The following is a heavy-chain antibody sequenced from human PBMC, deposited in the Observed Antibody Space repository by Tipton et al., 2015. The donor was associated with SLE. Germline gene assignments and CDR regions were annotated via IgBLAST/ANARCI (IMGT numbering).Heavy chain of an antibody. J-gene: IGHJ4*02. V-gene: IGHV3-73*01. D-gene: IGHD2-8*01. CDR3: TSGVALRVGIPFDY. CDR2: IRSRADNYAT. CDR1: GLTFSDAA. Sequence: GSLRLSCAVSGLTFSDAAIHWVRQASGKGLEWVARIRSRADNYATVYAESVKGRFTVSRDESQNMAFLQLNSLTADDTAVYYCTSGVALRVGIPFDYWGQGTLVIVSS.